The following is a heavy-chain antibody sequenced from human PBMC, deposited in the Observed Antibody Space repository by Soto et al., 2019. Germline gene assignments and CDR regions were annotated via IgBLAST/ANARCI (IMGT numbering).Heavy chain of an antibody. CDR3: AKDRTAAARNFDY. V-gene: IGHV3-23*01. Sequence: GGSLRLSCAVSGFTFSNHAMSWVRQAPGKGLEWVSAISTAVGATYYADSVKGRFTISRDDSNNTLYLQMNSLRAEDTAVYYCAKDRTAAARNFDYWGQGTPFTVS. CDR1: GFTFSNHA. CDR2: ISTAVGAT. J-gene: IGHJ4*02. D-gene: IGHD6-13*01.